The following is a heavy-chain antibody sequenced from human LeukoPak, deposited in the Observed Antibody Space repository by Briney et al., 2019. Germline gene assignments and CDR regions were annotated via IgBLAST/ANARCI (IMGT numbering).Heavy chain of an antibody. Sequence: PGGSLRLSCVASGFTFSSYWMSWVRQAPGKGLEWVANIKLDGSEKYYVDSVKGRFTISRDNAKNSLYLQMNSLRAEDTAVYYCARDPYSGYDYPPPDYWGRGTLVTVSS. CDR2: IKLDGSEK. D-gene: IGHD5-12*01. V-gene: IGHV3-7*01. CDR3: ARDPYSGYDYPPPDY. CDR1: GFTFSSYW. J-gene: IGHJ4*02.